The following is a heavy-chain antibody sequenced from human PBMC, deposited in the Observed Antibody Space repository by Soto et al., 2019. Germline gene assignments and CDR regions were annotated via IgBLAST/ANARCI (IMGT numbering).Heavy chain of an antibody. CDR3: ARESVLRFLEWSKGAFDI. CDR1: GDSVSSNSAA. V-gene: IGHV6-1*01. CDR2: TYYRSKWYN. D-gene: IGHD3-3*01. Sequence: PSQTLSLTCAISGDSVSSNSAAWNWIRQSQSRGLEWLGRTYYRSKWYNDYAVSVKSRITINPDTSKNQFSLQLNSVTPEDTAVYYCARESVLRFLEWSKGAFDIWGQGTMVTVSS. J-gene: IGHJ3*02.